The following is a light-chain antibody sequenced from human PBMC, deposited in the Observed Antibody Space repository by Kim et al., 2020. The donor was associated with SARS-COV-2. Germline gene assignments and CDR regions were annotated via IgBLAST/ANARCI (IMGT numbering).Light chain of an antibody. Sequence: GQSVRIYCTGTSSDVGSYTRVSWYQQPPGTAPKLMIYEVSTRPSGVPDRFSGSKSGNTASLTISGLQAEDEADYYCNSYTSSSTWVFGGGTQLTVL. V-gene: IGLV2-18*02. CDR3: NSYTSSSTWV. J-gene: IGLJ3*02. CDR2: EVS. CDR1: SSDVGSYTR.